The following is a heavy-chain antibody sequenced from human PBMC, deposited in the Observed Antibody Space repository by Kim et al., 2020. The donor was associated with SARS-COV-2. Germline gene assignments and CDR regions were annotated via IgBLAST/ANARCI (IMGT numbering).Heavy chain of an antibody. V-gene: IGHV3-21*01. D-gene: IGHD5-12*01. CDR2: ISSSSSYI. CDR3: AREMATITSVWYFDL. Sequence: GGSLRLSCAASGFTFSSYSMNWVRQAPGKGLEWVSSISSSSSYIYYADSVKGRFTISRDNAKNSLYLQMNSLRAEDTAVYYCAREMATITSVWYFDLWGRGTLVTVSS. CDR1: GFTFSSYS. J-gene: IGHJ2*01.